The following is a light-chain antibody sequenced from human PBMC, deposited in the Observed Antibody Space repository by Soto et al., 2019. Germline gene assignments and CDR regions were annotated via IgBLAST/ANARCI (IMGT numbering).Light chain of an antibody. CDR1: SSDVGIYNR. Sequence: QSALTQPPSVSGSPGQSVTISCTGTSSDVGIYNRVSWYQQPPGTAPKLIIYEVSNRLPGFPDRFSGSKSGNTASLTISGLQAEDEADYYCSSYTSSRTVVFGGGTKLTVL. CDR2: EVS. V-gene: IGLV2-18*02. CDR3: SSYTSSRTVV. J-gene: IGLJ2*01.